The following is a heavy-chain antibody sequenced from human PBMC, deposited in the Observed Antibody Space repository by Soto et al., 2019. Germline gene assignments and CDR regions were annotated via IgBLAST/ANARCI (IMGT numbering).Heavy chain of an antibody. D-gene: IGHD6-19*01. CDR2: MYSGGGT. V-gene: IGHV3-53*01. CDR1: GFTVGNNY. CDR3: TTSPSVGV. Sequence: EVHLVASGGGLLQPGGSLSLSCAASGFTVGNNYMNWVRQAPGKGLEWVSLMYSGGGTDYADSVKGRFTMSRDSSQTTWYLQLNSLSAEDTAMYYCTTSPSVGVWGQGTTVTVSS. J-gene: IGHJ6*02.